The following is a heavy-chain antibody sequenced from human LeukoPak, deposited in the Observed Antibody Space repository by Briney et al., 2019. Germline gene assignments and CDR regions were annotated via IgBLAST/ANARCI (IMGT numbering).Heavy chain of an antibody. CDR2: IRGSDGST. CDR3: AKAGCSSGSCYFDY. D-gene: IGHD2-15*01. J-gene: IGHJ4*02. CDR1: GFTFNNYA. V-gene: IGHV3-23*01. Sequence: PGGSLRLSCAASGFTFNNYAMSWVRQAPGKGLEWVSIIRGSDGSTYYADSVKGRFTISRDNFKNTMYLQMNSLRAEDTAVYYCAKAGCSSGSCYFDYWGQGTLVTVSS.